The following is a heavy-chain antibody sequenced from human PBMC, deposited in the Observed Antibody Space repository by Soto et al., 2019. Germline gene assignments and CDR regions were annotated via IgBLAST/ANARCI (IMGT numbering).Heavy chain of an antibody. CDR3: AKRDGTTGISVGGSEV. V-gene: IGHV1-69*02. J-gene: IGHJ6*04. CDR2: IFPLLDIA. CDR1: GGTFSSYT. D-gene: IGHD4-17*01. Sequence: SVKVSCKASGGTFSSYTINWVRQAPGQGLEWMGRIFPLLDIANYAQKFQGRVTITADKSTSTVYMELSSLRSEDTAVYYCAKRDGTTGISVGGSEVWGEGNTVTVSS.